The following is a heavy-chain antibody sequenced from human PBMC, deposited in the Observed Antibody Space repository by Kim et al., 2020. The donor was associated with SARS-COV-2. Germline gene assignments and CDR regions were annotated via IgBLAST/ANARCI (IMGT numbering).Heavy chain of an antibody. J-gene: IGHJ4*02. CDR3: ARLYGSGNYYFDY. D-gene: IGHD3-10*01. V-gene: IGHV5-51*01. Sequence: SYSPSFEGRVTISADKSIITAYLQWSSLKASDTAMYFCARLYGSGNYYFDYWGEGTLVTVSS.